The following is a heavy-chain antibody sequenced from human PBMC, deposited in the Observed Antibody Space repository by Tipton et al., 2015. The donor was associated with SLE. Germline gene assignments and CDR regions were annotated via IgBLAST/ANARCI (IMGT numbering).Heavy chain of an antibody. CDR3: ARGPKVGIYSNTLDV. CDR1: GYTFTSYE. J-gene: IGHJ6*02. V-gene: IGHV1-8*01. CDR2: MNPNSGRT. Sequence: QLVQSGPEVKKPGASVKVSCKASGYTFTSYEINWVRQATGQGLKWVGWMNPNSGRTGFAQTFQGRVAMTRDTSNNTVYMELSSLRSEDTGVYFCARGPKVGIYSNTLDVWGQGTTVTVSS. D-gene: IGHD1-26*01.